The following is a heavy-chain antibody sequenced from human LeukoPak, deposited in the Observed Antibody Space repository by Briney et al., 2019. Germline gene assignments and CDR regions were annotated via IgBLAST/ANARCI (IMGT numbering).Heavy chain of an antibody. J-gene: IGHJ5*02. CDR2: INHSGST. D-gene: IGHD2/OR15-2a*01. CDR1: GGSFSGYY. CDR3: ARGVTPTTYNWFDP. V-gene: IGHV4-34*01. Sequence: PSETLSLTCAVYGGSFSGYYWSWIRQPPGKGLEWIGEINHSGSTNYNPSLKSRVTISVDTSKNQFSLKLSSVTAADTAVYYCARGVTPTTYNWFDPWGQGTLVTVSP.